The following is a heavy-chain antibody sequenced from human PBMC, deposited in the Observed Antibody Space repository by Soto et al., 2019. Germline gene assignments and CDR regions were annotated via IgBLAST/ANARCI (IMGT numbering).Heavy chain of an antibody. V-gene: IGHV3-23*01. CDR3: AKAQGGSYFDY. D-gene: IGHD2-15*01. J-gene: IGHJ4*02. CDR2: ISSSGGST. Sequence: GGSLRLSCAASGFTFSSNAMSWVRQAPGKGLEWVSGISSSGGSTYYADSVKGRFTISRDNPKNTLYLQMNNLRAEDTAVYYCAKAQGGSYFDYWGQGTLVTVSS. CDR1: GFTFSSNA.